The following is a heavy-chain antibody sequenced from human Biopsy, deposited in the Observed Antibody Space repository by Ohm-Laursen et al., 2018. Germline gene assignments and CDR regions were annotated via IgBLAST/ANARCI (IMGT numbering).Heavy chain of an antibody. Sequence: PVTLSLTCPVSGGSISNNNYYWGWLRQPPGKGLVRIGSIFYLGSTHYKPSLKSQVNISVDTSMNQFSLKLNSVTAADTAVYYCARDYDTSGYYYVSWGQGTLVTVSS. CDR2: IFYLGST. CDR3: ARDYDTSGYYYVS. CDR1: GGSISNNNYY. J-gene: IGHJ5*02. D-gene: IGHD3-22*01. V-gene: IGHV4-39*01.